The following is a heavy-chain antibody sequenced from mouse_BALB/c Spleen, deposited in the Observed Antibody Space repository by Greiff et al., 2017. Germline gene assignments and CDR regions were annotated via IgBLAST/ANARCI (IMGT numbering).Heavy chain of an antibody. J-gene: IGHJ4*01. V-gene: IGHV5-17*02. CDR1: GLTFSSFG. Sequence: EVQLVESGGGLVQPGGSRKLSCAASGLTFSSFGMHWVRQAPEKGLEWVAYISSGSSTIYYADTVKGRFTISRDNPKNTLFLQMTSLRSEDTAMYYCARDAMDYWGQGTSVTVSS. CDR2: ISSGSSTI. CDR3: ARDAMDY.